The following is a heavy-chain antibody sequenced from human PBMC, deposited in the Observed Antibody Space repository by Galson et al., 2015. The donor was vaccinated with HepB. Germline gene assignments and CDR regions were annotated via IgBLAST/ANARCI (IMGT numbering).Heavy chain of an antibody. J-gene: IGHJ4*02. CDR2: IRDKTYSYTT. V-gene: IGHV3-72*01. D-gene: IGHD7-27*01. Sequence: SLRLSCAASGFTFSDHYMDWVRQAPGKGLEWVGRIRDKTYSYTTEYAPSVKGRFTISRDDSKNSLFLQMNSLKTEDTAIYYCTRVTGNYLTYWGQGTLVTVSS. CDR1: GFTFSDHY. CDR3: TRVTGNYLTY.